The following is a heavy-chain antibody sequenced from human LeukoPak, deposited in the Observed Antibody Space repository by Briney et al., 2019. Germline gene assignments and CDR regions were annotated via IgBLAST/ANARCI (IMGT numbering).Heavy chain of an antibody. J-gene: IGHJ3*02. V-gene: IGHV3-66*02. Sequence: GGSLRLSCAASGFTFSSYEMNWVRQAPGKGLEWVSVIYSGGSTYYADSVKGRFTISRDNSKNTLYLQMNSLRAEDTAVYYCASDYYDSSGYTYAFDIWGQGTMVTVSS. CDR3: ASDYYDSSGYTYAFDI. D-gene: IGHD3-22*01. CDR1: GFTFSSYE. CDR2: IYSGGST.